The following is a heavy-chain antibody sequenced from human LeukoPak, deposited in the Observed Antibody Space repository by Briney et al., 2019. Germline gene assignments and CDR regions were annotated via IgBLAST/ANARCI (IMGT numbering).Heavy chain of an antibody. J-gene: IGHJ4*02. CDR2: ISDDGSRQ. CDR3: VKDRTGTYTLDY. D-gene: IGHD3-10*01. Sequence: GGSLRLSRAATGFTFSNYAIHWGRQAPGKGLEWVAFISDDGSRQHYADSVKGRFTISRDNSKNTLNLQMNSLRAEDTAVYYCVKDRTGTYTLDYWGQGTLVTVSS. CDR1: GFTFSNYA. V-gene: IGHV3-30-3*01.